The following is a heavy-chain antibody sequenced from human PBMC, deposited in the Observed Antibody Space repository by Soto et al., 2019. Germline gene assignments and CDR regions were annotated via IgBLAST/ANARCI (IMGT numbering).Heavy chain of an antibody. V-gene: IGHV3-23*01. Sequence: EVQLLESGGGLVQPGGSLRLSCAASGFTFSSYAMSWVRQAPGKGLEWVSAISGSGGSTYYADSVKGRFTISRDNSKNTLYLQMNSLRAEDTAVYYCAKDSAPGYSGYDHQSGYFDLWGRGTLVTVSS. D-gene: IGHD5-12*01. CDR3: AKDSAPGYSGYDHQSGYFDL. CDR2: ISGSGGST. J-gene: IGHJ2*01. CDR1: GFTFSSYA.